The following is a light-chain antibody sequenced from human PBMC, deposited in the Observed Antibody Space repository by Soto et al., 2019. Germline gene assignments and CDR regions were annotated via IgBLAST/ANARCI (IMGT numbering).Light chain of an antibody. CDR3: SSYTNISTLVV. CDR2: EVS. V-gene: IGLV2-14*01. Sequence: QSALTQPASVSGSPGQSITISCTGTTSDVGGSNYVSWYQHHPGKAPKLMIYEVSNRPSGLSNRFSGSKSGNTASLTISGLQAEDEADYYCSSYTNISTLVVFGGGTKLTVL. CDR1: TSDVGGSNY. J-gene: IGLJ2*01.